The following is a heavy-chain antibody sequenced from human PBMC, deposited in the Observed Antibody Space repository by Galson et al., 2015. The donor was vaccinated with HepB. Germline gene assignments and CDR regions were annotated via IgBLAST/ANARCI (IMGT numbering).Heavy chain of an antibody. V-gene: IGHV3-15*01. CDR1: GFTFSNAW. D-gene: IGHD6-13*01. CDR3: TTPQPYIAAALEGY. CDR2: IKTKTDGGTT. J-gene: IGHJ4*02. Sequence: SLRLSCAASGFTFSNAWMSWVRQAPGKGLEWVGRIKTKTDGGTTDYAAPVKGRFTILRDDSKNTLYLQMNSLKTEDTAVYYCTTPQPYIAAALEGYWGQGTLVTVSS.